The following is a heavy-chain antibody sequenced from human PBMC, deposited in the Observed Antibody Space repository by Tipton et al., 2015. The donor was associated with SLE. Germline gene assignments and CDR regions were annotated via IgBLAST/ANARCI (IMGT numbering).Heavy chain of an antibody. V-gene: IGHV3-23*04. CDR1: GFTFSSYA. D-gene: IGHD6-13*01. CDR3: AMDNSSYYIPFEYYYYGMDV. CDR2: ISGSGGRT. Sequence: QLVQSGGGLVQPGGSLRLSCAASGFTFSSYAMSWVRQGPGKGLEWVSAISGSGGRTYYADSVKGRFTISRDNSKNTLFLQMNILRAEDTAVYYCAMDNSSYYIPFEYYYYGMDVWGQGTTVTVSS. J-gene: IGHJ6*02.